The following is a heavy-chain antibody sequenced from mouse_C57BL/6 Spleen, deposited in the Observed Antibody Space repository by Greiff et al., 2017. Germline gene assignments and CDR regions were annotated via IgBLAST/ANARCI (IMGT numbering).Heavy chain of an antibody. J-gene: IGHJ4*01. D-gene: IGHD2-4*01. CDR3: ARGIYYDYDGDMDY. V-gene: IGHV1-66*01. CDR2: IYPGSGNT. CDR1: GYSFTSYY. Sequence: VKLQESGPELVKPGASVKISCKASGYSFTSYYIHWVKQRPGQGLEWIGWIYPGSGNTKYNEKFKGKATLTADTSSSTAYMQLSSLTSEDSAVYYCARGIYYDYDGDMDYWGQGTSVTVSS.